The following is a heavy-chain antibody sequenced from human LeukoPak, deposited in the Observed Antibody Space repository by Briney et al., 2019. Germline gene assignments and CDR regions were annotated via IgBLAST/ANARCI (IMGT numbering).Heavy chain of an antibody. CDR2: ISAYNGNT. Sequence: RASVKVSCKASGYTFTSYGISWVRQAPGQGLEWMGWISAYNGNTNYAQKFQGRVTMTRDTSISTAYMELSGLRSDDTAVYYCARVLHTKYYYDSSGYLDYWGQGTLVTVSS. CDR3: ARVLHTKYYYDSSGYLDY. V-gene: IGHV1-18*01. CDR1: GYTFTSYG. J-gene: IGHJ4*02. D-gene: IGHD3-22*01.